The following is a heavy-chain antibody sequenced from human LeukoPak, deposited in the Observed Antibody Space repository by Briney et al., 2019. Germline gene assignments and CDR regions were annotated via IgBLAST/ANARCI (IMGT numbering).Heavy chain of an antibody. J-gene: IGHJ5*02. CDR3: ARGPRFGELLWHWFDP. V-gene: IGHV4-38-2*02. Sequence: SETLSLTCTVSGYSISSGHYWGWIRPPPGKGLEWIGSMYHSGSTYYNPPLKTRVTISEDTSKNQFSLKLRSVTAADTAVYYCARGPRFGELLWHWFDPWGQGTLVTVSS. CDR2: MYHSGST. CDR1: GYSISSGHY. D-gene: IGHD3-10*01.